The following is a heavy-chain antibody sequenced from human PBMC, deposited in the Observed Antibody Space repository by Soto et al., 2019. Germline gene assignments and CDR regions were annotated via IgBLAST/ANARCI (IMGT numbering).Heavy chain of an antibody. J-gene: IGHJ5*02. CDR1: GDSISTYN. CDR2: IYYSGVT. V-gene: IGHV4-59*01. CDR3: ARVAADIASWLDP. Sequence: NPSETLSLTCTVSGDSISTYNWGWIRQPPGKGLEWIGCIYYSGVTNYNPSLKSRVTISVDTPKNQLSLKLNSVTAADTAVYYCARVAADIASWLDPWGQGTLVTVSS. D-gene: IGHD5-12*01.